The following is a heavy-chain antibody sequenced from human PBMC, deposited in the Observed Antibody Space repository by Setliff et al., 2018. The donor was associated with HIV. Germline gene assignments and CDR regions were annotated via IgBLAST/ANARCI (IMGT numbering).Heavy chain of an antibody. D-gene: IGHD1-1*01. CDR1: GDGVSSKSAA. CDR2: TYYRSKWNS. Sequence: PSQTLSLTCAISGDGVSSKSAAWNWLRQSPSRGLEWLGRTYYRSKWNSDYAPSVKSRVTINPDTSKNKFSLQLNSVTPEDTAVYYCARGGDWDDNYYMDVWGKGTTVTVSS. V-gene: IGHV6-1*01. CDR3: ARGGDWDDNYYMDV. J-gene: IGHJ6*03.